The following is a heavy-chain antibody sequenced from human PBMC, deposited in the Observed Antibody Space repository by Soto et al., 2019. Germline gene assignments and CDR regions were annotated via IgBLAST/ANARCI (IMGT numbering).Heavy chain of an antibody. D-gene: IGHD2-15*01. CDR3: ASGPPVAALSY. J-gene: IGHJ4*02. V-gene: IGHV4-39*01. CDR2: IYCSGIA. Sequence: SQTLSLTCTVSGGSISSSSYYWGLIPKPPWKGLERLRSIYCSGIAYYNQSLKSRVTISVDTSKKQFSLKLSSVTAADTAVYYCASGPPVAALSYWGQGTLVTVSS. CDR1: GGSISSSSYY.